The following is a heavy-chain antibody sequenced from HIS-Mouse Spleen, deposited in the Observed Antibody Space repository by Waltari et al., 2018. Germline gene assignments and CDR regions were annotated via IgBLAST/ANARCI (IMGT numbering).Heavy chain of an antibody. V-gene: IGHV4-31*03. CDR3: SASYGSGSYYYYYGMDV. J-gene: IGHJ6*02. CDR2: IYYSGST. D-gene: IGHD3-10*01. Sequence: QVQLQESGPGLVKPSQTLSLTCTVSGGSLSRGGYYWSWIRPPPGKGLEWIGYIYYSGSTYYNPSLKSRVTISVDTSKNQFSLKLSSVTAADTAVYYCSASYGSGSYYYYYGMDVWGQGTTVTVSS. CDR1: GGSLSRGGYY.